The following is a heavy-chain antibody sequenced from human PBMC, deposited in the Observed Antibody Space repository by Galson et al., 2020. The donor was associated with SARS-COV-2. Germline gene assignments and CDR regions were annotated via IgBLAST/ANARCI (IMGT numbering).Heavy chain of an antibody. CDR2: ISYDGSNK. CDR1: GFTFSSYA. Sequence: TGGSLRLSCAASGFTFSSYAMHWVRQAPGKGLEWVAAISYDGSNKYYADSVKGRFTTSRDNSKNTLYLQMNSLRAEDTAVYYCARDGDTAMVPLYYYYYGMDVWGQGTTVTVSS. V-gene: IGHV3-30-3*01. D-gene: IGHD5-18*01. CDR3: ARDGDTAMVPLYYYYYGMDV. J-gene: IGHJ6*02.